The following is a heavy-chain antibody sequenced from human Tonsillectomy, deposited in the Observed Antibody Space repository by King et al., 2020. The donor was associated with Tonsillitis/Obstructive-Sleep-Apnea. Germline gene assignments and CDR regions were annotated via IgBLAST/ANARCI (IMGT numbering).Heavy chain of an antibody. J-gene: IGHJ3*02. V-gene: IGHV3-9*01. Sequence: VQLVESGGGLAQPGRSLRLSCAASGFTFDDYAMHWVRLTPGKGLEWVSGISWNGGSIDYAASVRGRFTISRDNAKNSLYLQMNSLRPEDTAFYYCAKSLERFFDAFDIWGQGKMVTVSS. D-gene: IGHD3-10*01. CDR2: ISWNGGSI. CDR1: GFTFDDYA. CDR3: AKSLERFFDAFDI.